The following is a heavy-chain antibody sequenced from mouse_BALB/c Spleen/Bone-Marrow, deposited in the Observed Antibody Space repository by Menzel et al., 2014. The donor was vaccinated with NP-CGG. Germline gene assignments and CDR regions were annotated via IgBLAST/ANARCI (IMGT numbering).Heavy chain of an antibody. CDR1: GYSFTDYN. D-gene: IGHD2-3*01. Sequence: VQLQQSGPELVKPGASVKVPCKASGYSFTDYNMYWVKQSHGKSLEWIGYIGPYNGGTTYNQKFKGKATLTADKSSSTAFMHLNSLTFEDSSVYYCAREDGWHFDVWGEATTATVSS. V-gene: IGHV1S135*01. J-gene: IGHJ1*01. CDR2: IGPYNGGT. CDR3: AREDGWHFDV.